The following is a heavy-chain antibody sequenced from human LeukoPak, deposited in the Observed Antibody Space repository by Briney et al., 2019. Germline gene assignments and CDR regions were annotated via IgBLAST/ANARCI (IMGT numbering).Heavy chain of an antibody. J-gene: IGHJ3*02. D-gene: IGHD6-19*01. CDR2: IYTSGST. CDR3: ARIRYSSGWYSGAFDI. V-gene: IGHV4-4*07. CDR1: GGSISSYY. Sequence: SETLSLTCTVSGGSISSYYWSWLRQPAGKGLEWIGRIYTSGSTNYNPSLKSRVTISVDTSKNQFSLKLSSVTAADTAVYYCARIRYSSGWYSGAFDIWGQGTMVTVSS.